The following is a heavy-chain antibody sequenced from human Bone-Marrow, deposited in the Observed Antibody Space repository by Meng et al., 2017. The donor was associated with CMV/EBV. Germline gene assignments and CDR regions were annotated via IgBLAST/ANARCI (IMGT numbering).Heavy chain of an antibody. Sequence: ASVKVSCKASGYTFTSYDINWVRQATGQGLEWMGWMNPNSGNTGYAQKFQGRVTITRNTSISTAYMELSSLRSEDTAVYYCARGTFWVTIFGVVIKNGMDVWVQGTTVTVSS. CDR3: ARGTFWVTIFGVVIKNGMDV. V-gene: IGHV1-8*03. CDR2: MNPNSGNT. D-gene: IGHD3-3*01. J-gene: IGHJ6*02. CDR1: GYTFTSYD.